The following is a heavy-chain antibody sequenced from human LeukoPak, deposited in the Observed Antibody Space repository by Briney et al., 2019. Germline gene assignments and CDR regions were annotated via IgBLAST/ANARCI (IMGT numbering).Heavy chain of an antibody. J-gene: IGHJ1*01. CDR2: MNPNSGNT. V-gene: IGHV1-8*01. CDR3: ARGYDYLYAEYFQH. Sequence: ASVKVSCKASGSTFTSYDINWVRQATGQGLEWMGWMNPNSGNTGYAQKFQGRVTMTRNTSIGTAHMELSSLRSEDTAVYYCARGYDYLYAEYFQHWGQGTLVTVSS. D-gene: IGHD4-11*01. CDR1: GSTFTSYD.